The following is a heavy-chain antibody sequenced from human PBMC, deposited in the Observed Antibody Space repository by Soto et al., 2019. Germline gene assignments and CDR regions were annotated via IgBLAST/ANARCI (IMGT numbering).Heavy chain of an antibody. J-gene: IGHJ6*02. CDR2: INAGNGNT. Sequence: QVQLVQSGAEVKKPGASVKVSCKASGYTFTNYAMHWVRQAPGQRLEWMGWINAGNGNTKYSQKFQGRVTVTRDTSASTAYMELSSLGYEDTAVYYCARGPLLWGDVWGQGTTVTVSS. CDR1: GYTFTNYA. D-gene: IGHD3-10*01. V-gene: IGHV1-3*01. CDR3: ARGPLLWGDV.